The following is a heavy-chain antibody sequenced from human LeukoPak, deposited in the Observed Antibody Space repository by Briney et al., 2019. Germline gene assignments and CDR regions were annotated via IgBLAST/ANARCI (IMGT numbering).Heavy chain of an antibody. CDR2: ITASGTAM. D-gene: IGHD1-26*01. V-gene: IGHV3-48*02. J-gene: IGHJ4*02. CDR3: ARATELLD. Sequence: PGGSLRLSCAASGFTFSSYSMNWVRQAPGKGLEWVSHITASGTAMFYADSVKGRFTISRDNAKNSLYLQMNSLRDEDTAVYYCARATELLDWGQGTLVTVSS. CDR1: GFTFSSYS.